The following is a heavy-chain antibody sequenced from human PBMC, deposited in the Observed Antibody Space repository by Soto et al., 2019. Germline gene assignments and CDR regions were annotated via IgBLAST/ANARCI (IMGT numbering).Heavy chain of an antibody. J-gene: IGHJ6*03. CDR2: SRGSGGTT. D-gene: IGHD2-15*01. CDR3: AKSPPTPDCSGGSCPYYYYFMDV. Sequence: PGGSLRLSCAASGFTFSSYAMSWVRQAPGKGLERVSASRGSGGTTYYADSVKGRFTISRDNSKNTLYLQMNSLSAEDTAVYYCAKSPPTPDCSGGSCPYYYYFMDVWGKGTTVTVSS. V-gene: IGHV3-23*01. CDR1: GFTFSSYA.